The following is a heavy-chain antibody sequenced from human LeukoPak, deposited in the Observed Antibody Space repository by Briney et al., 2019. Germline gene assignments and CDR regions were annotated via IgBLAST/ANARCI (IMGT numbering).Heavy chain of an antibody. CDR3: AKAITMVRGVINPSYYGMDV. D-gene: IGHD3-10*01. J-gene: IGHJ6*02. Sequence: PSETLSLTCTVSGSSISDFSWSWIRQSPEKGLEWVAVISYDGSNKYYADSVKGRFTISRDNSKNTLYLQMNSLRAEDTAVYYCAKAITMVRGVINPSYYGMDVWGQGTTVTVSS. V-gene: IGHV3-30*18. CDR1: GSSISDFS. CDR2: ISYDGSNK.